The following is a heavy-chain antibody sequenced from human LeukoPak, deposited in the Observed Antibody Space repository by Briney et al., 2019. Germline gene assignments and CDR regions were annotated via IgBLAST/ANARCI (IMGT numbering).Heavy chain of an antibody. CDR2: IWYDGSNK. D-gene: IGHD2-2*01. J-gene: IGHJ4*02. CDR1: GFTFSSYG. Sequence: GRSLRLSCAASGFTFSSYGMHWVRQAPGKGLEWVAVIWYDGSNKYYADSVKGRFTISRDNSKNTLYLQMNSQRAEDTAVYYCAKLGPYCSSTSCWYYFDYWGQGTLVTVSS. CDR3: AKLGPYCSSTSCWYYFDY. V-gene: IGHV3-33*06.